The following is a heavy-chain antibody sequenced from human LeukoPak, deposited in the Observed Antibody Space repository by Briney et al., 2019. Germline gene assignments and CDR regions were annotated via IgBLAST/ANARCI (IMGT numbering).Heavy chain of an antibody. CDR3: ARDLSGSYSHDAFDI. J-gene: IGHJ3*02. D-gene: IGHD1-26*01. V-gene: IGHV3-30*03. CDR1: GFTFNTYA. CDR2: ISYDGSDK. Sequence: GRSLRLSCAASGFTFNTYAMYWVRQAPGKGLEWVALISYDGSDKYYADSVKGRFTISRDNSKNTLYLQMNSLRPEDTAVYYCARDLSGSYSHDAFDIWGQGTMVTVSS.